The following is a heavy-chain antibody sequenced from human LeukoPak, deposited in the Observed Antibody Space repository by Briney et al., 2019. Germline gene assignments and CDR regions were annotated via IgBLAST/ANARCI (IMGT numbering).Heavy chain of an antibody. CDR1: GFTFSSYD. CDR2: IGTAGDT. Sequence: GSLRLSCAASGFTFSSYDMHWVRQATGKGLEWVSAIGTAGDTYYPGSVKGRFTISRENAKNSLYLQMNSLRAEDTAVYYCAKGVLGYSVPFLDCWGQGALVTVSS. CDR3: AKGVLGYSVPFLDC. D-gene: IGHD3-10*02. V-gene: IGHV3-13*01. J-gene: IGHJ4*02.